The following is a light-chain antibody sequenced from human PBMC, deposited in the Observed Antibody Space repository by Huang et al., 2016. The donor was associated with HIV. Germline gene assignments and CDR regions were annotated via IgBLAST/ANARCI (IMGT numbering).Light chain of an antibody. Sequence: EMVMTQSPATLSVSPGERATLSCRASQSVSSNLAWYQQKPGQAPRLLIYGASTRATAIPDRFSCSGSGTEFTLTISSLQSEDFAVYYCQQYNNWPPNTFGQGTKLEMK. CDR2: GAS. V-gene: IGKV3-15*01. CDR1: QSVSSN. J-gene: IGKJ2*01. CDR3: QQYNNWPPNT.